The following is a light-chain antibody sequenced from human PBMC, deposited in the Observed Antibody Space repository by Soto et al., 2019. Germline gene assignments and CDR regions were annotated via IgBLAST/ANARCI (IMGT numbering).Light chain of an antibody. CDR1: QSVSSSY. V-gene: IGKV3-20*01. J-gene: IGKJ5*01. Sequence: EIVLTQSPGTLSLSPGERATLSCRASQSVSSSYLAWYQQKPGQAPRLLIYGASSRATGIPDRFSGSGSGTDFTLTISRLEPEDFAVYYGQQYGSSPHITFGQGTRLEIK. CDR3: QQYGSSPHIT. CDR2: GAS.